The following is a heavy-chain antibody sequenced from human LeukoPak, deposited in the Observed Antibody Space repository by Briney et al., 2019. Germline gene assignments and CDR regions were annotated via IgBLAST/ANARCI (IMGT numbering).Heavy chain of an antibody. J-gene: IGHJ4*02. CDR1: GFTVSRNY. D-gene: IGHD5-24*01. CDR3: ARGDGYNFFDS. V-gene: IGHV3-66*01. CDR2: IYIDGNT. Sequence: GGSLRLSSAASGFTVSRNYMSWVRQAPGKGLEWASVIYIDGNTYYADSVRGRFTISRDNSKNTVYLQMNSLRAEDTAVYYCARGDGYNFFDSWGQGTLVTVSS.